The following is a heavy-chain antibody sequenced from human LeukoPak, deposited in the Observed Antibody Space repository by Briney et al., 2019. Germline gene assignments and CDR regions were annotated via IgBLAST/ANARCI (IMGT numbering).Heavy chain of an antibody. J-gene: IGHJ4*02. CDR1: GGTFSSYA. Sequence: EASVKVSCKDSGGTFSSYAISWVRQAPGQGLEWMGGIIPIFGTANYAQKFQGRVTITADESTSTAYMELSSLRSEDTAVYYCASKGVARGYYFDYWGQGTLVTVSS. D-gene: IGHD3-3*01. CDR2: IIPIFGTA. CDR3: ASKGVARGYYFDY. V-gene: IGHV1-69*13.